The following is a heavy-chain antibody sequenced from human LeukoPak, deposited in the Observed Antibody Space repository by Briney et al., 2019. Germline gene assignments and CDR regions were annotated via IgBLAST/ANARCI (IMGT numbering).Heavy chain of an antibody. V-gene: IGHV4-4*07. D-gene: IGHD3-22*01. CDR2: IYTSGST. CDR1: GGSISSYY. J-gene: IGHJ4*02. Sequence: SETLSLTCTVSGGSISSYYWSWIRQPAGKGLEWIGRIYTSGSTNYNPSLKSRVTISVDKSKNQFSLRLSSVTAADSAVYYCVRQSGFSMIVVVFDYWGQGTLVTVSS. CDR3: VRQSGFSMIVVVFDY.